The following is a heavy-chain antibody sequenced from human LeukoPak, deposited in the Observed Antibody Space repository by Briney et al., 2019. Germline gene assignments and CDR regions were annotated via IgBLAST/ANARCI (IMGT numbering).Heavy chain of an antibody. CDR3: ARYSSSWNFDY. Sequence: SETLSLTCTVSGGSISSGGYYWSWIRQHPGKGLEWIGYIYYSGSTYYNPSLKSRVTISVDTSKNQFSLKLSSVTAADTAVYYCARYSSSWNFDYRGQGTLVTVSS. CDR1: GGSISSGGYY. D-gene: IGHD6-13*01. J-gene: IGHJ4*02. CDR2: IYYSGST. V-gene: IGHV4-31*03.